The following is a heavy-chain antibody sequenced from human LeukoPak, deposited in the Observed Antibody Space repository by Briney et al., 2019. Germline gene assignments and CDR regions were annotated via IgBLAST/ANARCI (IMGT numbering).Heavy chain of an antibody. V-gene: IGHV1-18*01. J-gene: IGHJ5*02. Sequence: GASVKLSCTASGYTFTSYGISWVRQAPGHGLEWMGWISAYNGNTNYAQNLQGRVTMTTDTSKSTAYMQLSSLRSDDTAVYYCARERRGSYYNESSGPNWFDLWGQGTLVSVSS. CDR1: GYTFTSYG. CDR3: ARERRGSYYNESSGPNWFDL. D-gene: IGHD3-22*01. CDR2: ISAYNGNT.